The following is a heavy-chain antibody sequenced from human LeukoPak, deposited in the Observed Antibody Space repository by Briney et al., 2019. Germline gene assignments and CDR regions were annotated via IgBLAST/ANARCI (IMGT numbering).Heavy chain of an antibody. CDR1: GYTFTSYG. CDR3: ARDGSGWPLYYCYGMDV. D-gene: IGHD6-19*01. J-gene: IGHJ6*02. Sequence: ASVKVSCKASGYTFTSYGISWVRQAPGQGLEWMGWISAYNGNTNYAQKHQGRVTMTTDTSTSTAYMELRSVRSDGTAVYCCARDGSGWPLYYCYGMDVWGQGPGVTVSS. CDR2: ISAYNGNT. V-gene: IGHV1-18*01.